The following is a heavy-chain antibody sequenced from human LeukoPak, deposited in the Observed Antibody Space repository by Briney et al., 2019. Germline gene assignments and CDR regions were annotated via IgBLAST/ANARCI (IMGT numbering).Heavy chain of an antibody. CDR1: GGSISSGSYY. Sequence: SETLSLTCTVSGGSISSGSYYWSWIRQPAGRGLVWIGRIYTSGSTNYNPSLKSRVTISVDTSKNQFSLKLSSVTAADTAVYYCARRCSGGSCYFDYWGQGTLVTVSS. D-gene: IGHD2-15*01. CDR3: ARRCSGGSCYFDY. CDR2: IYTSGST. J-gene: IGHJ4*02. V-gene: IGHV4-61*02.